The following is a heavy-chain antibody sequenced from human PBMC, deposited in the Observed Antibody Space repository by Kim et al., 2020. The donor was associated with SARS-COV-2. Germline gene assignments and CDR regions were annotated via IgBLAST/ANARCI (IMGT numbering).Heavy chain of an antibody. D-gene: IGHD6-19*01. V-gene: IGHV4-38-2*02. J-gene: IGHJ4*02. CDR1: GYSISSGYY. CDR3: ARDTEGIAVN. Sequence: SETLSLTCTVSGYSISSGYYWGWIRQPPGKGLEWIGSIYHSGSTYYNPSLKSRVTISVDTSKNQFSLKLSSVTAADTAVYYCARDTEGIAVNWGQGTLVTVSS. CDR2: IYHSGST.